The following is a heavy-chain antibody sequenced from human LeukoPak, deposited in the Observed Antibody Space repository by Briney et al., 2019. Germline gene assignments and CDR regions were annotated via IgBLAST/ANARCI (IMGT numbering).Heavy chain of an antibody. Sequence: DPSETLSLTCTVSGGSISRYYWSWIRQPAGKGLEWIGRIYSDGTITYNPSLQSRLTMSIDTSKNQFSLKLSFVTAADTAVYYCARDSGTTGEVKFDPWGQGTLVTVSS. CDR3: ARDSGTTGEVKFDP. CDR1: GGSISRYY. J-gene: IGHJ5*02. CDR2: IYSDGTI. D-gene: IGHD4-17*01. V-gene: IGHV4-4*07.